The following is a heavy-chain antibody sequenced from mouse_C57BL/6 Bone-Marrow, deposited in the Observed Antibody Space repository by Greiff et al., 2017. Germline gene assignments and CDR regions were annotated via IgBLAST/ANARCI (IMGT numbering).Heavy chain of an antibody. J-gene: IGHJ4*01. CDR1: GFSLTSYG. CDR2: IWSDGST. CDR3: ARQGGSSYLYYAMDY. D-gene: IGHD1-1*01. V-gene: IGHV2-6-1*01. Sequence: QVQLKESGPGLVAPSQSLSITCTVSGFSLTSYGVHWVRQPPGKGLEGLVVIWSDGSTTYNSALKSRLSISKDNSKIHVFLKMNSLQTDDTAMYYCARQGGSSYLYYAMDYWGQGTSVTVSS.